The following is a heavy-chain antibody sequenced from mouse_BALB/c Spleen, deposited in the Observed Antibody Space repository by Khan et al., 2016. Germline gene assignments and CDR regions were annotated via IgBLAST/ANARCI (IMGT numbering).Heavy chain of an antibody. CDR3: ARWAHLYGMDY. Sequence: EVQLQESGPGLVKPSQSLSLTCTVTGYSITSDYAWNWIRQFPESKLEWMGYISYSGSTNYNPSLKSRISITRDTSKNQFFLQLNSVTAEDTATYYCARWAHLYGMDYWGQGTSVTVSS. J-gene: IGHJ4*01. CDR2: ISYSGST. D-gene: IGHD3-1*01. CDR1: GYSITSDYA. V-gene: IGHV3-2*02.